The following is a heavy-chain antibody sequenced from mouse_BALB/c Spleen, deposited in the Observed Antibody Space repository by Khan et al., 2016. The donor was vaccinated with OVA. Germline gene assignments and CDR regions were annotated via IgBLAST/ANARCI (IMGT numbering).Heavy chain of an antibody. CDR1: GFTFSGFG. D-gene: IGHD2-3*01. V-gene: IGHV5-17*02. CDR2: ISSGSSTI. Sequence: EVELVESGGGLVQPGGSRKLSCAASGFTFSGFGMHWVRQAPEKGLEWVAYISSGSSTIYYADTVKGRFPISRDNTKHTLFLQMTSLRSEDTAMYFCARTGYYYFDYWGQGTTLTVSS. J-gene: IGHJ2*01. CDR3: ARTGYYYFDY.